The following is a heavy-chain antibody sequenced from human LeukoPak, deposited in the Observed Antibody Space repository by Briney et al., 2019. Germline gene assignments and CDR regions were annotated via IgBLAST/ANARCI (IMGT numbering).Heavy chain of an antibody. CDR1: GGSFSGYY. CDR2: INYSGST. Sequence: RPSETLSLTCAVYGGSFSGYYWIWIRQPPGKGLEWIGEINYSGSTNYNPSLKSRVTISVDTSKNQFSLKLSSVTAADTAVYYCARGRSSTMVRGVIYYYGMDVWGQGTTVTVSS. CDR3: ARGRSSTMVRGVIYYYGMDV. D-gene: IGHD3-10*01. J-gene: IGHJ6*02. V-gene: IGHV4-34*01.